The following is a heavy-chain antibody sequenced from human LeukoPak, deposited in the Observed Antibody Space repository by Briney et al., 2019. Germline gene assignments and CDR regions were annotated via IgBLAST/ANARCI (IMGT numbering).Heavy chain of an antibody. CDR1: GGTFGSYA. Sequence: GASVKVSCKVSGGTFGSYAISWVRQAPGQGLEWMGRIIPILGIANYAQKFQGRVTITADKSTSTDYMELSSLRSEDTAAYYCARGRDGELGDYWGQGTLVTVSS. J-gene: IGHJ4*02. CDR2: IIPILGIA. V-gene: IGHV1-69*04. CDR3: ARGRDGELGDY. D-gene: IGHD5-24*01.